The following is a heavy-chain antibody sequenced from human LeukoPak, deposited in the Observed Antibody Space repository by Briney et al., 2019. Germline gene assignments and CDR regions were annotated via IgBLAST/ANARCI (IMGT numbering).Heavy chain of an antibody. CDR1: GFTFSSYA. CDR2: ISGSYGTT. Sequence: PGGSLRLSCAASGFTFSSYAMSWLREAPGKGLGWVSSISGSYGTTYYADSVKGRFTISRDNSKNTLYLQMNSLRAEDTALYYCAKGNIAELPAAPYYWGQGTLVTVSS. V-gene: IGHV3-23*01. D-gene: IGHD2-2*01. J-gene: IGHJ4*02. CDR3: AKGNIAELPAAPYY.